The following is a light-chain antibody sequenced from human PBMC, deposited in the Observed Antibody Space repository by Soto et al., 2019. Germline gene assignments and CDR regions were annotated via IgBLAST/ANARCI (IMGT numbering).Light chain of an antibody. CDR2: DAS. V-gene: IGKV3-11*01. CDR1: QSISTY. CDR3: QHYNSYSEA. Sequence: IVLTQSPATLSLSPGERATLSCRAGQSISTYLAWYQQKSGQAPRLLIYDASNRATGTPARFSGSGSGTDFTLTISSLEPEDSATYYCQHYNSYSEAFGQGTKVELK. J-gene: IGKJ1*01.